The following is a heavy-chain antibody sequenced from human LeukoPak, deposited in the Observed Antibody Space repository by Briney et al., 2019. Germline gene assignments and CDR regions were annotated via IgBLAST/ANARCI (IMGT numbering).Heavy chain of an antibody. J-gene: IGHJ4*02. CDR3: ARDHYHKIHSVMVTAPDY. CDR2: MNPNSGNT. Sequence: ASVKVSCKASGYTFTSYDINWVRQATGQGLEWMGWMNPNSGNTGYAQKFQGRVTMTRDTSTSTVYMELSSLRSEDTAVYYCARDHYHKIHSVMVTAPDYWGQGTLVIVSS. D-gene: IGHD2-21*02. CDR1: GYTFTSYD. V-gene: IGHV1-8*01.